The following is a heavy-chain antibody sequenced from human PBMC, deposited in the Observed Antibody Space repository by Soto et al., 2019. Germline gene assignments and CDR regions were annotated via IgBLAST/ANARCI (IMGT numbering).Heavy chain of an antibody. V-gene: IGHV3-23*01. CDR1: GFTFSVSA. J-gene: IGHJ4*02. CDR3: ASQDFRGATGTT. CDR2: ISGSGTTT. Sequence: PVGSLRLSCAASGFTFSVSAMGWVRQAPGTGLEWVALISGSGTTTYYTDSVRGRFTISRDNSKSTLYLQLNSLRAEDTAMYYCASQDFRGATGTTWRQGSLVTVSS. D-gene: IGHD1-1*01.